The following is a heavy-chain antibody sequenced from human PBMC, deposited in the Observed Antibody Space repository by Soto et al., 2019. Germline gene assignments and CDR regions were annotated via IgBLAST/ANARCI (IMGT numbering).Heavy chain of an antibody. CDR2: INPSGGST. D-gene: IGHD3-22*01. J-gene: IGHJ3*02. Sequence: ASVKVSCKASGYTFTSYYMHWVRQVPGQGLEWMGIINPSGGSTSYAQKFQGRVPMTRDTSTSTVYMELSSLRSEDTAVYYCVGWGDYYDSSGLLSSGAFDIWGQGTMVTVSS. CDR3: VGWGDYYDSSGLLSSGAFDI. V-gene: IGHV1-46*01. CDR1: GYTFTSYY.